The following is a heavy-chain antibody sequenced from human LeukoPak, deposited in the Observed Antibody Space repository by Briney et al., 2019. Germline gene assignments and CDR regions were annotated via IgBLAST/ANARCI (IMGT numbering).Heavy chain of an antibody. V-gene: IGHV3-9*01. CDR2: ISWNSGSI. CDR1: GFTFDDYA. D-gene: IGHD3-10*01. J-gene: IGHJ4*02. CDR3: ARGARGSGTASDY. Sequence: PGGSLRLSCAASGFTFDDYAMHWVRQAPGKGLEWVSGISWNSGSIGYADSVKGRFTISRDNAKNTLHLQMNSLRAEDTAAYYCARGARGSGTASDYWGQGTLVTVSS.